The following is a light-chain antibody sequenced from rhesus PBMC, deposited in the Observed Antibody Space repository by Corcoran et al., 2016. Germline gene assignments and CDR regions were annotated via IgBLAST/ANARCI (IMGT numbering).Light chain of an antibody. Sequence: DIQMTQSPSSLPASVGDKVTITCQARQSISSRLAWYQQKPGKAPKPLIYKASSLESGVPSRVSGSGSWTDFTLTIRILQPEDFATYCCQQYNSAPLTFGGGTKVELK. V-gene: IGKV1-16*01. CDR2: KAS. J-gene: IGKJ4*01. CDR3: QQYNSAPLT. CDR1: QSISSR.